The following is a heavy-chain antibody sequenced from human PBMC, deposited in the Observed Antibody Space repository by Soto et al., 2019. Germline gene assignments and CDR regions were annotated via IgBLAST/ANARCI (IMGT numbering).Heavy chain of an antibody. CDR3: ASECYGGEFDY. D-gene: IGHD4-17*01. J-gene: IGHJ4*02. Sequence: QVQLVQSGAEEKKPGASVKVSCKASGYTFTSYAMHWVRQAPGQRLEWMGWINAGNGNTKYSQKFQGRVTITRDTSASTDYMELSSLRSEDTAVYYCASECYGGEFDYWGQGTLVTVSS. CDR1: GYTFTSYA. V-gene: IGHV1-3*05. CDR2: INAGNGNT.